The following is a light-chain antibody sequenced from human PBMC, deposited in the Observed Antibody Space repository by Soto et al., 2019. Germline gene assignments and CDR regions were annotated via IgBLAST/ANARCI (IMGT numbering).Light chain of an antibody. CDR3: QQYGSSPYT. V-gene: IGKV3-15*01. CDR1: QSVSSN. Sequence: EIVMTQSPVTLSVSPGERATLSCRASQSVSSNLAWYQQKPGQAPSLLIYGAFTRATGIPARFSGTGSGTEFTLTISSLQSEDFALYYCQQYGSSPYTFGLGTKLEIK. CDR2: GAF. J-gene: IGKJ2*01.